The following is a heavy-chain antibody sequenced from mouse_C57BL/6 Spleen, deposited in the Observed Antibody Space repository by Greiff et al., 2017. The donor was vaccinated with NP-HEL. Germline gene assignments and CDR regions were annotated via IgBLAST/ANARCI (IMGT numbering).Heavy chain of an antibody. CDR3: ASPYYSNPWFAY. V-gene: IGHV1-42*01. J-gene: IGHJ3*01. Sequence: DVKLQESGPELVKPGASVKISCKASGYSFTGYYMNWVKQSPEKSLEWIGEINPSTGGTTYNQKFKAKATLTVDKSSSTAYMQLKSLTSEDSAVYYCASPYYSNPWFAYWGQGTLVTVSA. CDR2: INPSTGGT. CDR1: GYSFTGYY. D-gene: IGHD2-5*01.